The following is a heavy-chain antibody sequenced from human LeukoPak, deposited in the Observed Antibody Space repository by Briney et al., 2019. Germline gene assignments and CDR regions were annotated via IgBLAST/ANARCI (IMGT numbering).Heavy chain of an antibody. CDR2: ISSSSSYI. V-gene: IGHV3-21*01. D-gene: IGHD5-12*01. CDR1: GFTFSSYS. CDR3: VKDVSRYSGYDSTFDY. J-gene: IGHJ4*02. Sequence: GSLRLSCAASGFTFSSYSMNWVRQAPGKGLEWVSSISSSSSYIYYADSVKGRFAISRDNAKNSLYLQMNSLRAEDTAVYYCVKDVSRYSGYDSTFDYWGQGTLVTVSS.